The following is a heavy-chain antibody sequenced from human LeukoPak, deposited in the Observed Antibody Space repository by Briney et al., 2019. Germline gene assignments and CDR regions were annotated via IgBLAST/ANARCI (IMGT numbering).Heavy chain of an antibody. J-gene: IGHJ4*02. CDR2: ISWNSGSI. V-gene: IGHV3-9*01. CDR3: ARHVTPGYYFDY. Sequence: GGSLRLSCAASGFTFDDYAMHWVRQAPGKGLEWVSGISWNSGSIGYADSVKGRFTISRDNAKNSLYLQMNSLRAEDTAVYYCARHVTPGYYFDYWGQGTLVTVSS. CDR1: GFTFDDYA. D-gene: IGHD4-23*01.